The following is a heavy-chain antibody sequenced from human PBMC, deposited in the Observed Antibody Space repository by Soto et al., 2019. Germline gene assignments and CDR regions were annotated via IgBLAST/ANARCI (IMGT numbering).Heavy chain of an antibody. CDR3: ARDEY. V-gene: IGHV3-30-3*01. J-gene: IGHJ4*02. CDR2: ISYDGSNK. CDR1: GFTFSSYA. Sequence: QVQLVESGGGVVQPGRSLRLSCAASGFTFSSYAMHWVRQAPGKGLEWVAVISYDGSNKYYADSMKGRFTISRDNSKNTLYLQMNSLRAEDTAVYYCARDEYWGQGTLVTVSS.